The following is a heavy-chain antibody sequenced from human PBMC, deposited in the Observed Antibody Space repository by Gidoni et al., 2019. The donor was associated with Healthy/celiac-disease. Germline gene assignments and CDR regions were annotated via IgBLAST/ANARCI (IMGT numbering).Heavy chain of an antibody. D-gene: IGHD1-26*01. CDR3: ARGRLVGAPRADL. Sequence: QVQLQESGPGLVKPSETLSLTCTVSGGAISSYYWSWIRQPPGKGLEWIGYIYYSGITNYNPSLKSRVTISVDTSKNQFSLKLSSVTAADTAVYSCARGRLVGAPRADLWGRGTLVTVSS. V-gene: IGHV4-59*01. CDR1: GGAISSYY. J-gene: IGHJ2*01. CDR2: IYYSGIT.